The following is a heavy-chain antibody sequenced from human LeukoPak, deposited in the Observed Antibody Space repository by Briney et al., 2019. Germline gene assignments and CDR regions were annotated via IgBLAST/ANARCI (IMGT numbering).Heavy chain of an antibody. Sequence: LSGGSLRLSCAASGFTFSSYAMSWVRQAPGKGLEWVSAISGSGGSTYYADSVKGRFTISRDNSKNTLYLQMNSLRAEDTAVYYCAKDLRYCSGGSCGPNDYWGQGTLVTVSS. J-gene: IGHJ4*02. CDR2: ISGSGGST. CDR3: AKDLRYCSGGSCGPNDY. D-gene: IGHD2-15*01. V-gene: IGHV3-23*01. CDR1: GFTFSSYA.